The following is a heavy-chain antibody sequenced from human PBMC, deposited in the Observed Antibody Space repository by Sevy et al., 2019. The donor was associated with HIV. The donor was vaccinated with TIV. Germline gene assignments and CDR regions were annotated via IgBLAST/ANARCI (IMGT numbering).Heavy chain of an antibody. V-gene: IGHV3-33*08. CDR2: IWYDGSKK. D-gene: IGHD3-3*01. J-gene: IGHJ4*02. Sequence: GGSLRLSCAASGFTFNNYGMHWVRQAPGKRLEWVALIWYDGSKKYYADSVKGRFAISRDNSTNTLYLQMNSLRPEDTAVYYCASGPYYDFWSGCYWGQGTLVTVSS. CDR1: GFTFNNYG. CDR3: ASGPYYDFWSGCY.